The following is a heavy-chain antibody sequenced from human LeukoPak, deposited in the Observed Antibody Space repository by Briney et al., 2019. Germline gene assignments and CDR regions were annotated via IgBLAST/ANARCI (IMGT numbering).Heavy chain of an antibody. CDR3: ARHHTYYYDSSGYSHIPHFDY. V-gene: IGHV4-4*09. D-gene: IGHD3-22*01. J-gene: IGHJ4*02. CDR1: GGSISSYY. Sequence: PSETLSLTCTVSGGSISSYYWSWIRQPPGKGLEGIGYIYTSGSTNYNPSLKSRVTISVDTSKNQFSLKLSSVTAADTAVYYCARHHTYYYDSSGYSHIPHFDYWGQGTLVTVSS. CDR2: IYTSGST.